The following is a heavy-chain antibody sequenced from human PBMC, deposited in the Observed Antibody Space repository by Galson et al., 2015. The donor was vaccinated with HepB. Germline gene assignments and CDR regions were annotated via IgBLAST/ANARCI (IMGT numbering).Heavy chain of an antibody. V-gene: IGHV2-5*01. CDR3: AHSAGGSTWYVNPYAFDY. CDR2: IYWNDDK. Sequence: PSLVKPTQTLTLTCIFSGFSLSTSGVGVGWIRQPPGKALEWLALIYWNDDKRYSPSLKSRLTITKDTSKSQGGLTMTNMDPVDTATYYCAHSAGGSTWYVNPYAFDYWGQGTLVTVSS. J-gene: IGHJ4*02. D-gene: IGHD6-13*01. CDR1: GFSLSTSGVG.